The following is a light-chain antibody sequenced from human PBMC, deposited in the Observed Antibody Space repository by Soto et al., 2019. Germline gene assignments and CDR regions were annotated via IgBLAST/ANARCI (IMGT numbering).Light chain of an antibody. V-gene: IGKV3-15*01. CDR3: QQYNNWPPIT. Sequence: EIVMTQSPATLSVSPGERATLSCRASQSVSGNLAWYHQKPGQAPRLLIYAASTRATGIPARFSGSGSGTEFPLTISSLQSRDFAVYYCQQYNNWPPITFGPGTKVDIK. J-gene: IGKJ3*01. CDR2: AAS. CDR1: QSVSGN.